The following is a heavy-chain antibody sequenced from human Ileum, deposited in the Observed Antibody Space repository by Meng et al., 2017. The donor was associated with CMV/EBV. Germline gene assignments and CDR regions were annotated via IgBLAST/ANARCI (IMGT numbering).Heavy chain of an antibody. D-gene: IGHD2-21*01. CDR1: GFIFSSYW. J-gene: IGHJ4*02. Sequence: GESLKISCAASGFIFSSYWMSWVRQAPGKGLEWVANIKQDGSEKYYVDSVKGRFTISRDNAKNSLYLQMNSLRAEDTAVYYCARDPAYCGGDCYNDYWGQGTLVTVSS. V-gene: IGHV3-7*01. CDR2: IKQDGSEK. CDR3: ARDPAYCGGDCYNDY.